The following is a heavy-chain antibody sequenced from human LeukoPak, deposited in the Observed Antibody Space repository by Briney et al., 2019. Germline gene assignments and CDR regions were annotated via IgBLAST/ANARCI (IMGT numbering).Heavy chain of an antibody. D-gene: IGHD6-19*01. CDR3: ASAEGSGWLYFDY. J-gene: IGHJ4*02. Sequence: SETLSLTCTVSGGSISSYYWSWIRQPPGKGLEWIEYIYYSGSTNYNPSLKSRVTISVDTSKNQFSLKLSSVTAADTAVYYCASAEGSGWLYFDYWGQGTLVTVSS. CDR2: IYYSGST. V-gene: IGHV4-59*01. CDR1: GGSISSYY.